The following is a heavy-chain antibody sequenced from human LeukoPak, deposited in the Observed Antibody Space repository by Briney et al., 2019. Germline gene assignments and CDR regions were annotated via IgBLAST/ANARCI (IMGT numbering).Heavy chain of an antibody. Sequence: GGSLRLSCAASGFTFSSYAMSWVRQAPGKGLEWVSAISGSGGSTYYADSVKGRFTISRDNSKNTLYLQMNSLRAEDTAVYYCAKRSDYDYVWGRLRSGYYFDYWGQGTLVTVSS. CDR3: AKRSDYDYVWGRLRSGYYFDY. J-gene: IGHJ4*02. CDR1: GFTFSSYA. CDR2: ISGSGGST. V-gene: IGHV3-23*01. D-gene: IGHD3-16*01.